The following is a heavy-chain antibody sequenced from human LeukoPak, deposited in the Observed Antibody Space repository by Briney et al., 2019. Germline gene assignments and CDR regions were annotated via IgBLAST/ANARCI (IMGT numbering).Heavy chain of an antibody. J-gene: IGHJ5*02. V-gene: IGHV3-23*01. CDR3: AKGIHYYDSSGFDP. CDR1: GFTFSSYA. D-gene: IGHD3-22*01. Sequence: GGSLRLSCAASGFTFSSYAMSWVRQAPGKGLEWVSATSGSGGSTYYADSVKGRFTISRDNSKNTLYLQMNSLRAEDTAVYYCAKGIHYYDSSGFDPWGQGTLVTVSS. CDR2: TSGSGGST.